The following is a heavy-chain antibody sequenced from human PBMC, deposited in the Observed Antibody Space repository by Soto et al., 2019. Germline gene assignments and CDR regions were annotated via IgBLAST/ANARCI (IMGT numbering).Heavy chain of an antibody. D-gene: IGHD2-21*02. J-gene: IGHJ5*02. CDR1: GYTFTSYY. V-gene: IGHV1-46*03. Sequence: QVQLVQSGAEVKKPGASVKVSCKASGYTFTSYYMHWVRQAPGQGLEWMGIINPSGGSTSYAQKFQGRVTMTRDTYTSTVYMELSSLRSEDTAVYYCARQGTYCGGDCHPYNWFDPWGQGTLVTVSS. CDR2: INPSGGST. CDR3: ARQGTYCGGDCHPYNWFDP.